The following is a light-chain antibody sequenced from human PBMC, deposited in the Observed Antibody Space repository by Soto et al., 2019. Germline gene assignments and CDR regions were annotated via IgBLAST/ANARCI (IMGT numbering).Light chain of an antibody. CDR3: QHSYSTPIT. CDR1: QTISSY. J-gene: IGKJ5*01. Sequence: DIQMTQSPSSLSASVGDRVTITCRASQTISSYLNWYQQKPGKAPKLLIYAASTLQSGVPSRFSGSGSGTDFTLTISSLQPEDFATYYCQHSYSTPITFGQGTQVELK. CDR2: AAS. V-gene: IGKV1-39*01.